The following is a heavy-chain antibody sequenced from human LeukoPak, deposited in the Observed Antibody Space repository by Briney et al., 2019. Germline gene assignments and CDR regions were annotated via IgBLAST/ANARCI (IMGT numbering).Heavy chain of an antibody. CDR1: GFTFSSYA. D-gene: IGHD3-22*01. Sequence: PGGSLRLSCAASGFTFSSYAMHWVRQAPGKGLEWVAVISYDGSNKYYADSVKGRFTISRDNSKNTLYLQMNSLRAEDTAVYYCARGCGGYYLYYFDYWGQGTLVTVSS. J-gene: IGHJ4*02. V-gene: IGHV3-30*04. CDR3: ARGCGGYYLYYFDY. CDR2: ISYDGSNK.